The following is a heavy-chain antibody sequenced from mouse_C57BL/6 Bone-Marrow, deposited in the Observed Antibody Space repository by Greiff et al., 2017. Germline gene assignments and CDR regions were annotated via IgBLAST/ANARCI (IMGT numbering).Heavy chain of an antibody. CDR2: IDPANGNT. CDR3: SRSYYSIFAY. CDR1: GFNIKNTY. J-gene: IGHJ3*01. D-gene: IGHD2-5*01. V-gene: IGHV14-3*01. Sequence: VQLQQSVAELVRPGASVKLSCTASGFNIKNTYMQWVKQRPEQGLEWIGRIDPANGNTKSAPQFQGQATITAYTSSNTAYLHLRSLTSEDTAIYYCSRSYYSIFAYWGQGTLVTVSA.